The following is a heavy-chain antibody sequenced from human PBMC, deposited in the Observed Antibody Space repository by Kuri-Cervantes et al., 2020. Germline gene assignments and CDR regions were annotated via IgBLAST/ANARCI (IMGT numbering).Heavy chain of an antibody. J-gene: IGHJ4*02. V-gene: IGHV4-34*01. CDR2: INHSGST. D-gene: IGHD2-15*01. CDR1: GGSFSGYY. Sequence: SETLSLTCAVYGGSFSGYYWSWIRQPPGKGLEWIGEINHSGSTNYNPSLKSRVTISVDTSKNQFSLKLSSVTAADTAIYYCARDTRIGVVGADLFDHWGQGTLVTVSS. CDR3: ARDTRIGVVGADLFDH.